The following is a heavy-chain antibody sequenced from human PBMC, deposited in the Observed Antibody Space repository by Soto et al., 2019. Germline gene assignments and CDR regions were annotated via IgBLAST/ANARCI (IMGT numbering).Heavy chain of an antibody. CDR1: GYSFTSYW. D-gene: IGHD4-17*01. CDR2: IYPGDSDT. J-gene: IGHJ4*02. CDR3: ARLSTTVTTLFDY. V-gene: IGHV5-51*01. Sequence: PGESRKVSWKGAGYSFTSYWIGWVRQMPGKGLEWMGIIYPGDSDTRYSPSFQGQVTISADKSISTAYLQWSSLKASDTAMYYCARLSTTVTTLFDYWGQGTLVTVSS.